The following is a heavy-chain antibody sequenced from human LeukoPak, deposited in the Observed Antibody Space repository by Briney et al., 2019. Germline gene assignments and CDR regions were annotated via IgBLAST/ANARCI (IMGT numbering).Heavy chain of an antibody. V-gene: IGHV3-74*01. J-gene: IGHJ6*03. Sequence: PGGSLRLSCAASGFSFNIYWMHWVRQAPGKGLVWVSRIKSDGTGAAYAGSVEGRFTISRDNAENTLYLQMNSLRAEDTAVYYCARDQNGPYYYMDVWGKGTMVTVSS. D-gene: IGHD2-8*01. CDR1: GFSFNIYW. CDR2: IKSDGTGA. CDR3: ARDQNGPYYYMDV.